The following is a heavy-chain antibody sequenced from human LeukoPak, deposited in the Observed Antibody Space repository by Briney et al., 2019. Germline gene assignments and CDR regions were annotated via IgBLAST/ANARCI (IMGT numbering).Heavy chain of an antibody. D-gene: IGHD5-12*01. Sequence: GGSLRLSCTASEFTLSSYSMNWVRQAPGRGLEWISYISSSSKTIYYADSVKGRFTISRDKAKNSLYLQMNSLSDEDAAVYYCATDGERMGCTYGYGVSYYFEYWGQGTLVTVSS. CDR2: ISSSSKTI. V-gene: IGHV3-48*02. J-gene: IGHJ4*02. CDR1: EFTLSSYS. CDR3: ATDGERMGCTYGYGVSYYFEY.